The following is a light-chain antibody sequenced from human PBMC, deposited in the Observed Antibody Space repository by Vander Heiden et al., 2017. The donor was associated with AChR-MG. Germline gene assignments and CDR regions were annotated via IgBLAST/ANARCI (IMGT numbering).Light chain of an antibody. V-gene: IGKV3-11*01. J-gene: IGKJ4*01. CDR3: QQRSNGLT. CDR1: QSVSSY. Sequence: EIVLTQSPATLSLSPGERATLACRASQSVSSYLAWYPQKPGQAPRRLIYDAYNRATGIPARSRGSGSGTDFTLTISSLEPEDFAVYYCQQRSNGLTFGGGGKVEI. CDR2: DAY.